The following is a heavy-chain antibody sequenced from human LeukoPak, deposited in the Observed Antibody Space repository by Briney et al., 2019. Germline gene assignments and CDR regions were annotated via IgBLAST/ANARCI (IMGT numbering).Heavy chain of an antibody. CDR1: GFTLSSYS. D-gene: IGHD3-10*01. CDR2: ISSSSSYI. J-gene: IGHJ4*02. CDR3: ARGLAITMVRGVITKPHFDY. V-gene: IGHV3-21*01. Sequence: PGGSLRLSCAASGFTLSSYSMNWVRQAPGKGLEWVSSISSSSSYIYYADSVKGRFTISRDNAKNSLYLQMNSLRAEDTAVYYCARGLAITMVRGVITKPHFDYWGQGTLVTVSS.